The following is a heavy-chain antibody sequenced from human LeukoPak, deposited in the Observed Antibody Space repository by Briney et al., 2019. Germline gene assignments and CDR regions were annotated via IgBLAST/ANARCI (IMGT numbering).Heavy chain of an antibody. Sequence: GGSLRLSCAASGFTFSSYSMNWVRQAPGKGLEWVSYISSTSSAIYYADSVKGRFTISRDYAKNSLYLQMNSLRDEDTAVYYCAREKLWFFDSWGQGTLVTVSS. D-gene: IGHD5-18*01. CDR2: ISSTSSAI. J-gene: IGHJ5*01. V-gene: IGHV3-48*02. CDR1: GFTFSSYS. CDR3: AREKLWFFDS.